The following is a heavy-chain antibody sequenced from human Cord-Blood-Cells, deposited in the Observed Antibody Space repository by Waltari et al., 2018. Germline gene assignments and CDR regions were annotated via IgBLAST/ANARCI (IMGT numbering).Heavy chain of an antibody. CDR1: GGSFSGYY. CDR3: ASRRGSSFDY. J-gene: IGHJ4*02. D-gene: IGHD1-26*01. V-gene: IGHV4-34*01. Sequence: LSLPCAVYGGSFSGYYWSWIRQPPGKGLEWIGEINHSGSTNYNPSLKSRVTISVDTSKSQFSLKLSSVTAADTAVYYCASRRGSSFDYWGQGTLVTVSS. CDR2: INHSGST.